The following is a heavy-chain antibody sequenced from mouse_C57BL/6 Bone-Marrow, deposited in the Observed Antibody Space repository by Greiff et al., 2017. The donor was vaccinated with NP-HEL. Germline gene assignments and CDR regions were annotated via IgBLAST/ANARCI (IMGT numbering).Heavy chain of an antibody. CDR3: ARSRNRGTWFAY. V-gene: IGHV1-72*01. CDR2: IAPNSGGT. Sequence: QVQLQQPGAELVKPGASVKLSCKASGYTFTSYWMHWVKQRPGRGLEWIGRIAPNSGGTKYNEKFKSKATLTVDKPSSTAYMQLSSLTSEDSAVYYCARSRNRGTWFAYWGQGTLVTVSA. J-gene: IGHJ3*01. CDR1: GYTFTSYW.